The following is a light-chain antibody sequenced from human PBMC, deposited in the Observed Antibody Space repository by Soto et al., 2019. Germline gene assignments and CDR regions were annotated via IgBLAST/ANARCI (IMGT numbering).Light chain of an antibody. J-gene: IGKJ5*01. CDR2: DAS. Sequence: EIVLTQSPATLSLSPGERATLSCRASQSVSSSLAWYQQKPGQAPRLLIYDASNRASGIPARFSGSGSGTDFTLTISSLESGDFAVYYCQQRSSWPLITFGQGTRLEI. CDR3: QQRSSWPLIT. CDR1: QSVSSS. V-gene: IGKV3-11*01.